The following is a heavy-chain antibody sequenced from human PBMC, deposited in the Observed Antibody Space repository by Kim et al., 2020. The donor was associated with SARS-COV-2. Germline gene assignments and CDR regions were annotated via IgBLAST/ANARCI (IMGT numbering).Heavy chain of an antibody. CDR3: VKTGGSGGSRGYFDY. CDR1: GFIFRNHG. J-gene: IGHJ4*02. CDR2: IGGSGDGT. D-gene: IGHD3-10*01. Sequence: GGSLRLSCAASGFIFRNHGMNWVRQAPGKGLQWVSRIGGSGDGTYYADSVKGRFTISRDNSRNTVGLQMNSLRAEDTAIYYCVKTGGSGGSRGYFDYWGPGDLVTVS. V-gene: IGHV3-23*01.